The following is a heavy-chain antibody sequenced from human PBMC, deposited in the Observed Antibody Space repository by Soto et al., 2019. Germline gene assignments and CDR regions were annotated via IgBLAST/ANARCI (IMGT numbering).Heavy chain of an antibody. J-gene: IGHJ4*02. V-gene: IGHV4-30-4*01. D-gene: IGHD7-27*01. CDR1: GGSISSVYYC. Sequence: QVQLQESGPGLVKPSQTLSLTCTVSGGSISSVYYCWSWIRQSPDRGLEWIGHIYNGGSTYNNPSLTXRXTXSMXTSKNQSSLQLSSVSAADTAVYYCARGPSGDKVDYWGQGILVTVSS. CDR3: ARGPSGDKVDY. CDR2: IYNGGST.